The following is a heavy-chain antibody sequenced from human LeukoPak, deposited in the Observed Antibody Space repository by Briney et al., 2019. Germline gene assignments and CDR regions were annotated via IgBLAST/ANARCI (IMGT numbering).Heavy chain of an antibody. J-gene: IGHJ4*02. CDR1: GGSISSSDYY. Sequence: SETLSLTCTVSGGSISSSDYYWGWIRQPPGKGLEWIGSIYYSGSTYYNPSLKSRVTISVDTSKNQFSLKLSSVTAADTAVYYCARTEGRDFPDYWGQGTLVTVSS. CDR2: IYYSGST. V-gene: IGHV4-39*01. CDR3: ARTEGRDFPDY.